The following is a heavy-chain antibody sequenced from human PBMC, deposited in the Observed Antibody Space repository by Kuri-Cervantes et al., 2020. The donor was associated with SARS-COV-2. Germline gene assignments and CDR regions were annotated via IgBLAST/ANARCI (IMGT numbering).Heavy chain of an antibody. V-gene: IGHV3-11*04. J-gene: IGHJ6*03. CDR1: GFTFSDYY. Sequence: GESLKISCAASGFTFSDYYMSWIRQAPGKGLEWVSYISSSGSTIYYADSVKGRFTISRDNAKNSLYLQMNSLRAEDTAVYYCARDVLAGYSLNYYYYMDVWGKGTTVTVSS. CDR2: ISSSGSTI. CDR3: ARDVLAGYSLNYYYYMDV. D-gene: IGHD5-18*01.